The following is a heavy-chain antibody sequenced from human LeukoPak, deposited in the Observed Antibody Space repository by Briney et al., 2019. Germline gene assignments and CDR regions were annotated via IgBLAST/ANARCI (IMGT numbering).Heavy chain of an antibody. D-gene: IGHD3-10*01. J-gene: IGHJ5*02. CDR2: ISYSGST. CDR1: SASISSSPYF. CDR3: ASSGGLSRYWDWFDP. V-gene: IGHV4-39*07. Sequence: SETLSLTCTVSSASISSSPYFWGWIRQSPGQGLEWIGSISYSGSTYYNPSLKSRVTISVDTSKNQFSLKLSSVTAADTAVYYCASSGGLSRYWDWFDPWGQGTLVTVSS.